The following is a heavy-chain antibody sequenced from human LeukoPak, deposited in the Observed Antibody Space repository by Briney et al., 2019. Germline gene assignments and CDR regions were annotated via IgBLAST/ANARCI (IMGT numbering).Heavy chain of an antibody. CDR2: IYYSGST. V-gene: IGHV4-30-4*01. Sequence: SETLSLTCTVSGGSISSGDYYWSWIRQPPGKGLEWIGYIYYSGSTYYNPSLKSRVTISVDTSKNQFSLKLSSVTAADTAVYYCARGRGNIVVVVAATPNYYFDYWGQGTLVTVSS. D-gene: IGHD2-15*01. J-gene: IGHJ4*02. CDR3: ARGRGNIVVVVAATPNYYFDY. CDR1: GGSISSGDYY.